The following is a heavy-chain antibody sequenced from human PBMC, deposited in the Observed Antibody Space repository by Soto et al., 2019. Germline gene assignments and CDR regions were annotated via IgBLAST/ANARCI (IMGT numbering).Heavy chain of an antibody. CDR2: IYYSGST. D-gene: IGHD5-18*01. CDR3: ACIFSGGYGYGFYYYGMDV. Sequence: SETLSLTCTVSGGSISSSSYYWSWIREPAGKGLEWIGSIYYSGSTYYNPSLKSRVTISVDTSKNQFSLKLSSVTAADTAVYYCACIFSGGYGYGFYYYGMDVWGQGTTVTVSS. V-gene: IGHV4-39*01. J-gene: IGHJ6*02. CDR1: GGSISSSSYY.